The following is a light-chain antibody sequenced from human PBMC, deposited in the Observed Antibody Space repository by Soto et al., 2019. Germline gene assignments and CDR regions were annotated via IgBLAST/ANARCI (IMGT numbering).Light chain of an antibody. CDR2: DAS. V-gene: IGKV3-11*01. CDR3: QQRNNWPPRIT. CDR1: QSVSSY. Sequence: EIVLTQSPATLSLSPGERATLSCRASQSVSSYLAWYQQKPGQAPRLLIYDASNRATGIPARFSGSGSGSDFTLTISSLEPADFAVYYCQQRNNWPPRITFGQGTRLEIK. J-gene: IGKJ5*01.